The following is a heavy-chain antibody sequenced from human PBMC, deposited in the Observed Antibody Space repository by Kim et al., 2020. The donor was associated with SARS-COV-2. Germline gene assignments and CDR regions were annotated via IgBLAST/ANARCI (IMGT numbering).Heavy chain of an antibody. V-gene: IGHV1-18*01. J-gene: IGHJ6*03. CDR3: ARQVFGVVTHDYYYYYMDV. D-gene: IGHD3-3*01. CDR1: GYTFTSYG. Sequence: ASVKVSCKASGYTFTSYGISWVRQAPGQGLEWMGWISAYNGNTNYAQKLQGRVTMTTDTSTSTAYMELRSLRSDDTAVYYCARQVFGVVTHDYYYYYMDVWGKGTTVTVSS. CDR2: ISAYNGNT.